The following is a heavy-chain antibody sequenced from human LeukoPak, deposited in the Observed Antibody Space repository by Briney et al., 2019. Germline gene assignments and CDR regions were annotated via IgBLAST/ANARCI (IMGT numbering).Heavy chain of an antibody. J-gene: IGHJ4*02. CDR3: ARDQSMVRGVSTDY. D-gene: IGHD3-10*01. CDR1: GFTFSSYS. V-gene: IGHV3-21*01. Sequence: GGSLRLSCAASGFTFSSYSMNWVRQAPGKGLEWVSSISSSSSYIYYADSVKGRFTISRDNAKNSPYLQMNSLRAEDTAVYYCARDQSMVRGVSTDYWGQGTLVTVSS. CDR2: ISSSSSYI.